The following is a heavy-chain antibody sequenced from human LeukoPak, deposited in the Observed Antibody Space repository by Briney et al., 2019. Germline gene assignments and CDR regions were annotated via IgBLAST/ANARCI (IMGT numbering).Heavy chain of an antibody. CDR3: ACGDCYSNHESPFDY. Sequence: PGGSLRLSCAASGFTFSSYGMHWVRQAPGRGLEWVAVISYDGSNKYYADSVKGRFTISRDNSKNTLYLQMNSLRAEDAAVYYCACGDCYSNHESPFDYWGQGTLVTVSS. CDR1: GFTFSSYG. V-gene: IGHV3-30*03. J-gene: IGHJ4*02. CDR2: ISYDGSNK. D-gene: IGHD2-21*02.